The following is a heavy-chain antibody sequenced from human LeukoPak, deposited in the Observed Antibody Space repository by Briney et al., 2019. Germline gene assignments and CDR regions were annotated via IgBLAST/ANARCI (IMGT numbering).Heavy chain of an antibody. Sequence: PGGSLRLSCAASGFTFSSYGMHWVRQAPGKGLEWVAVISYDGSNKYYADSVKGRFTISRDNSKNTLYLQMNSLRAEDTAVYYCAKALYPRPYYYDPAMVFDIWGQGTMVTVSS. D-gene: IGHD3-22*01. V-gene: IGHV3-30*18. CDR3: AKALYPRPYYYDPAMVFDI. J-gene: IGHJ3*02. CDR2: ISYDGSNK. CDR1: GFTFSSYG.